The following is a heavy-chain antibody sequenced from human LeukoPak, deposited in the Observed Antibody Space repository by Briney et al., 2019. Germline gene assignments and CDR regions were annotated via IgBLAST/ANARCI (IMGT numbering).Heavy chain of an antibody. D-gene: IGHD3-22*01. CDR3: AKGLGYSSGYYFAY. Sequence: GGSLRLSCAASGFTFSSYAMSWVRQAPGKGLEWVSAISGSGGSTYYADSVEGRFTISRDNSKNTLYLQMNSLRAEDTAVYYCAKGLGYSSGYYFAYWGQGTLVTVSS. CDR2: ISGSGGST. J-gene: IGHJ4*02. V-gene: IGHV3-23*01. CDR1: GFTFSSYA.